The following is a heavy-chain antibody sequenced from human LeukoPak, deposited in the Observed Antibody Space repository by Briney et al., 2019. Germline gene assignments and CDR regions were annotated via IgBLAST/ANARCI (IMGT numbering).Heavy chain of an antibody. CDR1: GYNFTSYW. Sequence: GGALKISCKGSGYNFTSYWIGWVGQLPGKGLEWRGIIYPGDSDTRYSPSFQGQVTISADKSISTAYLQWSSLKASDTAMYYCARHEACSGGSCYSEHYYYGMDVWGKGTTVTVSS. CDR2: IYPGDSDT. V-gene: IGHV5-51*01. D-gene: IGHD2-15*01. CDR3: ARHEACSGGSCYSEHYYYGMDV. J-gene: IGHJ6*04.